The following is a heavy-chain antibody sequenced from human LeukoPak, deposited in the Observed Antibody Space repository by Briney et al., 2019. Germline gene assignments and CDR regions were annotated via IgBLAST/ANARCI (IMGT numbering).Heavy chain of an antibody. Sequence: SETLSLTCTVSGGSISSYYWSWIRQPPGKGLEWIGYIYYSGSTNYNPSLKSRVTISVDTSKNQFSLKLSSVTAADTAVYYCARRGYSYGYRYLNYWGQGTLVTVSP. CDR3: ARRGYSYGYRYLNY. CDR1: GGSISSYY. CDR2: IYYSGST. D-gene: IGHD5-18*01. J-gene: IGHJ4*02. V-gene: IGHV4-59*12.